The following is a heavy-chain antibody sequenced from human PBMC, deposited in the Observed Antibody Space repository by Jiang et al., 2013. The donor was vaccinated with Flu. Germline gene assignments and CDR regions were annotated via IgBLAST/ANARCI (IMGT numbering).Heavy chain of an antibody. Sequence: GPGLVKPSGTLSLICAVSGGSISSNNWWTWVRQPPGKGLEWIGEIYQSGSTNYNPSLKSRVTISVDKSKNQFSLNLSSVTAADTAVYYCAKIPFGFRGFDYWGPGTLVTVSS. J-gene: IGHJ4*02. CDR2: IYQSGST. CDR3: AKIPFGFRGFDY. V-gene: IGHV4-4*02. D-gene: IGHD3-10*01. CDR1: GGSISSNNW.